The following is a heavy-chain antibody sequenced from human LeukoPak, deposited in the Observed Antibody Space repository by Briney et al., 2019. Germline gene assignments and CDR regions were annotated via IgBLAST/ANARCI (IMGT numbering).Heavy chain of an antibody. D-gene: IGHD5-12*01. V-gene: IGHV5-51*01. Sequence: KVSCKGSGYSFTSYWIGWVRQMPGKGLEWMGIIYPGDSDTRYSPSFQGQVTISADKSISTAYLQWSSLKASDTAMYYCARHVARYSGYDRHYYYMDVWGKGTTVTVSS. J-gene: IGHJ6*03. CDR2: IYPGDSDT. CDR3: ARHVARYSGYDRHYYYMDV. CDR1: GYSFTSYW.